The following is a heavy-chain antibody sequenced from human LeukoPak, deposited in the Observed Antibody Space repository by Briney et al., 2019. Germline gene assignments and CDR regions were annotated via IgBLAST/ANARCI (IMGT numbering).Heavy chain of an antibody. V-gene: IGHV3-13*01. CDR2: IDTASET. CDR3: ARGPPRRKYYYMDV. CDR1: EFTFSSFV. J-gene: IGHJ6*03. Sequence: GWCLSLSCAASEFTFSSFVMHWVRQPTGQGLEWVSTIDTASETYYPGSVDGRFTLSRDNAKNSLYLQLNSLTAGDTAVYYCARGPPRRKYYYMDVWGKGTTVTVSS.